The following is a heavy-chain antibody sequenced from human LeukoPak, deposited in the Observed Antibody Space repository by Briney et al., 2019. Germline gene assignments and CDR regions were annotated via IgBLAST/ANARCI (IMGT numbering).Heavy chain of an antibody. CDR1: GFTFSSYW. J-gene: IGHJ3*02. Sequence: TGGSLRLSCAASGFTFSSYWMHWVRQAPGKGLEWVAFIRYDGSNKYYADSVKGRFTISRDNSKNTLYLQMNSLRAEDTAVYYCAKSRSLQAYGGNSRVDAFDIWGQGTMVTVSS. CDR2: IRYDGSNK. D-gene: IGHD4-23*01. V-gene: IGHV3-30*02. CDR3: AKSRSLQAYGGNSRVDAFDI.